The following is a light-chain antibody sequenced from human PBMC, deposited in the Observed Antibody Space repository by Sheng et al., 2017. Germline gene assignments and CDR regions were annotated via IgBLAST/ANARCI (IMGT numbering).Light chain of an antibody. CDR3: CSYTDSGTLV. CDR1: SSDVGSYNF. Sequence: QSALTQSASVSGSPGQSITISCTGTSSDVGSYNFVSWYQKYPGKAPKVMIYEITKRPSGISDRFSGSRSGNTASLTIFGLQAEDEADYYCCSYTDSGTLVFGGGTKLTVL. V-gene: IGLV2-23*02. J-gene: IGLJ2*01. CDR2: EIT.